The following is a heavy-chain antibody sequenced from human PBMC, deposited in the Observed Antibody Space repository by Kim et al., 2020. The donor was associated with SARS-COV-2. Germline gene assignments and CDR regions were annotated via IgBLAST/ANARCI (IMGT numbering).Heavy chain of an antibody. CDR3: ARDWPGSGNGWGDS. J-gene: IGHJ4*02. CDR1: GFTFSNYE. D-gene: IGHD6-19*01. CDR2: ISTSGTFI. Sequence: GGSLRLSCAASGFTFSNYEMNWVRQAPGKGLEWVSFISTSGTFIDYADSVKGRFTMSRDNAKNSLYLQMTSLRADDTALYYCARDWPGSGNGWGDSWGQG. V-gene: IGHV3-48*03.